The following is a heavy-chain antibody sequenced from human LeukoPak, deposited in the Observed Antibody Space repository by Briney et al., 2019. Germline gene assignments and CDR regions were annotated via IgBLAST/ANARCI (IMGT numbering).Heavy chain of an antibody. CDR3: ARQLPTAAADTRGYFDY. V-gene: IGHV4-39*01. Sequence: SETLSLTCTVSGGSISLISSSTYYWGWIRQAPGKGLEWIGSLYYGESSHYNPSLKSRATLSVDTSNNQFSLKLTSVTAADAAVYFCARQLPTAAADTRGYFDYWGQGTVVTVSS. J-gene: IGHJ4*02. D-gene: IGHD6-25*01. CDR1: GGSISLISSSTYY. CDR2: LYYGESS.